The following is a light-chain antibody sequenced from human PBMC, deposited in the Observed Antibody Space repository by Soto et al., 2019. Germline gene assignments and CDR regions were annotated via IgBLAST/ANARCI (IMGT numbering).Light chain of an antibody. CDR2: AAS. J-gene: IGKJ5*01. Sequence: DIQLTESPSFLSASVGDRVTITCRASQDINTYLAWYQQKPGKATKLLIFAASTLQNGGPSRFSGSGSGTEYTSTITSLQPEDFATYYCQHRKSYTITFGHGTRLEI. CDR1: QDINTY. CDR3: QHRKSYTIT. V-gene: IGKV1-9*01.